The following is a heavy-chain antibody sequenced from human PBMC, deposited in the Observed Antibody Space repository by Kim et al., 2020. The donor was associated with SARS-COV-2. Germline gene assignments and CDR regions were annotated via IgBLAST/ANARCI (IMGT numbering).Heavy chain of an antibody. J-gene: IGHJ6*02. Sequence: ADSVMDRFTISRDNAKTSLYRQMNSLRAEDTALYYCAKDSRMVREDYGMDVWGQGTTVTVSS. D-gene: IGHD3-10*01. V-gene: IGHV3-9*01. CDR3: AKDSRMVREDYGMDV.